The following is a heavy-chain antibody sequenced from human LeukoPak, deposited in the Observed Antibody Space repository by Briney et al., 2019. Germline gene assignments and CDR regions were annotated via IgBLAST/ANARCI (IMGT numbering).Heavy chain of an antibody. Sequence: GGSLRLSCAASGFTFSSFGMHWVRQAPGKGLEWVAFIRYDGNNKYYAGSVKGRFTISRDNSKNTLYLQMNSLRAEDSAVYYCAKDFVAVTGTGPGYDYWGQGTLFSVSS. CDR3: AKDFVAVTGTGPGYDY. CDR2: IRYDGNNK. V-gene: IGHV3-30*02. CDR1: GFTFSSFG. J-gene: IGHJ4*02. D-gene: IGHD6-19*01.